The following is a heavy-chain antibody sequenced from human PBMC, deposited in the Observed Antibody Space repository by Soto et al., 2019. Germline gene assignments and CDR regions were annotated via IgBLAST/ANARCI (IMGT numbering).Heavy chain of an antibody. CDR3: ARRTPYYYDSSGYFSSYYYGMDV. D-gene: IGHD3-22*01. J-gene: IGHJ6*02. Sequence: SETLSLTCTVSGGSISSYYWSWIRQPPGKGLEWIGYIYYSGSTNYNPSLKSRVTISVDTSKNQFSLKLSSVTAADTAVYYCARRTPYYYDSSGYFSSYYYGMDVWGQGTTVTVSS. CDR1: GGSISSYY. CDR2: IYYSGST. V-gene: IGHV4-59*01.